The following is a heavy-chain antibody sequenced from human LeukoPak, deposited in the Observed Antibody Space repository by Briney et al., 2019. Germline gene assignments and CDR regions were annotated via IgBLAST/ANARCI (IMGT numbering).Heavy chain of an antibody. J-gene: IGHJ4*02. D-gene: IGHD3-9*01. CDR2: IYTSGST. CDR3: ARVRQTHYDILTGWSDLDY. Sequence: SETLSLTCTVSGGSISSGSYYWSWIRQPAGKGLEWIGRIYTSGSTNYNPSLKSRVTISVDTSKNQFSLKLSSVTAADTAVYYCARVRQTHYDILTGWSDLDYWGQGTLVTVSS. V-gene: IGHV4-61*02. CDR1: GGSISSGSYY.